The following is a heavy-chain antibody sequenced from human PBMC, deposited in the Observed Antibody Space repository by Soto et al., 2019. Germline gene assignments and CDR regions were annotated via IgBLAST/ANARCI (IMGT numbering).Heavy chain of an antibody. V-gene: IGHV1-69*12. CDR3: ASHYDSSGYYYRGLDY. CDR1: GGTFSSYA. Sequence: QVQLVQSGAEVKKPGSSVKVSCQASGGTFSSYAISWVRQAPGHGLEWMGGIIPIFGTADYAQKFQGRVTSTADESTSTGNMELSSLRSEDTAVYYCASHYDSSGYYYRGLDYWGQGTLVTVSS. D-gene: IGHD3-22*01. CDR2: IIPIFGTA. J-gene: IGHJ4*02.